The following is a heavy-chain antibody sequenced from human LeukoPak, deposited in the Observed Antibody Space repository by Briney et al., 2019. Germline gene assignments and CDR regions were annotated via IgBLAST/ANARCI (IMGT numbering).Heavy chain of an antibody. D-gene: IGHD3-10*01. J-gene: IGHJ5*02. Sequence: GSSVKVSCKASGGTFSSYAISWVRQAPGQGLEWMGGIIPIFGTANYAQKFQGRVTITADESTSTAYMELSSLRSEDTAVYYCARDRLPEDYGSGTWFDPWGQGTLVTVSS. V-gene: IGHV1-69*01. CDR1: GGTFSSYA. CDR2: IIPIFGTA. CDR3: ARDRLPEDYGSGTWFDP.